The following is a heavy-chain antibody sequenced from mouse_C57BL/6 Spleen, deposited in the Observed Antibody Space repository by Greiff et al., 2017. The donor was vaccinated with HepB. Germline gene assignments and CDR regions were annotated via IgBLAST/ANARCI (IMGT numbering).Heavy chain of an antibody. CDR3: AGDYDGRLDY. J-gene: IGHJ2*01. V-gene: IGHV5-17*01. D-gene: IGHD2-4*01. Sequence: EVHLVESGGGLVKPGGSLKLSCAASGFTFSDYGMHWVRQAPEKGLEWVAYISSGSSTIYYADTVKGRFTISRENAKNTLFLQMTSLRSEDPAMYYCAGDYDGRLDYWGQGTTLTVSS. CDR1: GFTFSDYG. CDR2: ISSGSSTI.